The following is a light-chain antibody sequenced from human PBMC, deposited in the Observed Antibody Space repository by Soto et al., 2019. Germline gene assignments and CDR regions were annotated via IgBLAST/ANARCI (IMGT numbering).Light chain of an antibody. J-gene: IGKJ1*01. V-gene: IGKV1-39*01. CDR1: QSISNH. Sequence: DIQMTQSPSSLSASVEDRVIITCRASQSISNHLNWYQQKPGKAPKLLIFAASSLQSGVPSRFSGSRSGPDFTLPISSLQPEDFATYYCQQSYRIPPTFGQGTKVEIK. CDR2: AAS. CDR3: QQSYRIPPT.